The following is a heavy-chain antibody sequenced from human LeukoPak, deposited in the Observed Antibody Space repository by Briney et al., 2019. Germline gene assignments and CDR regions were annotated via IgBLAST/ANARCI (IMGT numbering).Heavy chain of an antibody. V-gene: IGHV4-61*02. D-gene: IGHD6-13*01. Sequence: SSQTLSLTCTDSGGSISCGSYYWSWIRQPAGKGLGWIGRIYTSGSTNYNPSLKGRVAISVDKSKSQFSLKLSSVTAADTAVYYCARGIDSSSWYNWFDPWGQGTLVTVSS. CDR3: ARGIDSSSWYNWFDP. CDR2: IYTSGST. J-gene: IGHJ5*02. CDR1: GGSISCGSYY.